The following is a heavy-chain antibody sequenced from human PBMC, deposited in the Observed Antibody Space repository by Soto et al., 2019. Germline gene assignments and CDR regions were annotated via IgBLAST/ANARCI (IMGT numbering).Heavy chain of an antibody. D-gene: IGHD2-21*02. CDR2: ISYDGSNK. CDR1: GFTFSSYA. V-gene: IGHV3-30-3*01. J-gene: IGHJ4*02. Sequence: GGSLRLSCAASGFTFSSYAMHWVRQAPGKGLEWVAVISYDGSNKYYADSVKGRFTISRDNSKNTLYLQMNSLRAEDTAVYYCARSPRRLGLIVVVTAIPPYYFDYWGQGTLVTVSS. CDR3: ARSPRRLGLIVVVTAIPPYYFDY.